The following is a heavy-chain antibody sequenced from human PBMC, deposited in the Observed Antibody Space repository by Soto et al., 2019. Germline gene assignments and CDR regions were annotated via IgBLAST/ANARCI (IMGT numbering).Heavy chain of an antibody. D-gene: IGHD3-10*01. CDR1: GGSISSSSNY. CDR3: ARRAPGSYSDY. V-gene: IGHV4-39*01. J-gene: IGHJ4*02. Sequence: QLQLQESGPGPVKPSETLSLICTVSGGSISSSSNYWGWIRQPPGKGLEWIGTISNSGSTSYNPSLKSRVTMSADTSKTQFSLKLSSVTAADTAVYYCARRAPGSYSDYWGQGTLVTVSS. CDR2: ISNSGST.